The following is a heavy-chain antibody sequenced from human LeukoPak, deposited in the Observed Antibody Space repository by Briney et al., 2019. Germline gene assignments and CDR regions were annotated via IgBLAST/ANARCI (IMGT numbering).Heavy chain of an antibody. D-gene: IGHD3-9*01. CDR3: AKSRYDILTGYPDDAFDI. J-gene: IGHJ3*02. CDR2: ISGSGEST. V-gene: IGHV3-23*01. CDR1: GFTFSSYA. Sequence: PGGSLRLSCVASGFTFSSYAMSWVRQAPGKGLEWVSGISGSGESTYYADSVKGRFTISRDNSKNTLYLQMNSLRAEDTAVYFCAKSRYDILTGYPDDAFDIWGQGTLVTVSS.